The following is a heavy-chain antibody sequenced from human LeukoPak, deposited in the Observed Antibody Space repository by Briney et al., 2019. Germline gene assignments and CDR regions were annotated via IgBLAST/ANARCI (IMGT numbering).Heavy chain of an antibody. D-gene: IGHD3-22*01. CDR3: ARLYYDSSGYYSVFGYYYYMDV. Sequence: ASVKVSCKASGYTFTSYDINWVRQATGQGLEWMGWMNPNSGNTGYAQKFQGRVTMTRNTSISTAYMELSSLRSEDTAVYYCARLYYDSSGYYSVFGYYYYMDVWGKGTTVTISS. CDR1: GYTFTSYD. CDR2: MNPNSGNT. V-gene: IGHV1-8*01. J-gene: IGHJ6*03.